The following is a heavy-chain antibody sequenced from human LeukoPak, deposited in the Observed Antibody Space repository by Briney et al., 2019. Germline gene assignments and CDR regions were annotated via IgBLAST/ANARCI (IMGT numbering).Heavy chain of an antibody. J-gene: IGHJ4*02. CDR3: ARDQPNYDFWSGNFDY. CDR2: INSNSGGT. CDR1: GYTFTGYY. V-gene: IGHV1-2*02. Sequence: ASVKVSCKASGYTFTGYYMHWVRQAPGQGLEWMGWINSNSGGTNYAQKFQGRVTMTRDTSISTAYMELSRLRSDDTAVYYCARDQPNYDFWSGNFDYWGQGTLVTVSS. D-gene: IGHD3-3*01.